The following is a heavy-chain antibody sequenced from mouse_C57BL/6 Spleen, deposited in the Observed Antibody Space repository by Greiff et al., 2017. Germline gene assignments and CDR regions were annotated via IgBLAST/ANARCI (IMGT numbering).Heavy chain of an antibody. V-gene: IGHV1-82*01. D-gene: IGHD3-1*01. J-gene: IGHJ2*01. CDR3: ARGLTKGLYFDY. Sequence: QVQLQQSGPELVKPGASVKISCKASGYAFSSSWMNWVKQRPGKGLEWIGRIYPGDGDTNYNGKFKGKATLTADKSSSTAYMQLSSLTSEDSAVYFCARGLTKGLYFDYWGQGTTLTVSS. CDR2: IYPGDGDT. CDR1: GYAFSSSW.